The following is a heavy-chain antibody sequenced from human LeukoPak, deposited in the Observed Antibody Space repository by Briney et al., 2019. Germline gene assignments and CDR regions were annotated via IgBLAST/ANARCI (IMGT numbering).Heavy chain of an antibody. CDR3: ARIRGSYFDY. CDR2: IDCDDDK. V-gene: IGHV2-70*11. D-gene: IGHD1-26*01. J-gene: IGHJ4*02. Sequence: SGPTLVNPTQTRTLTCTFSGFSLSTSGMFGSWIRQPPGKALEWLARIDCDDDKYYSVSVKTRLTISKDTSKNQVVLTMTNMDPVDTATYYCARIRGSYFDYWGQGSLVTVSS. CDR1: GFSLSTSGMF.